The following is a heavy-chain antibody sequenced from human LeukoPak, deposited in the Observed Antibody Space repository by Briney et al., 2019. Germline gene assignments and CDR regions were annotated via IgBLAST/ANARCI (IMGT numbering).Heavy chain of an antibody. D-gene: IGHD3-10*01. CDR3: ASDHYYGSGTYYYNWFDP. J-gene: IGHJ5*02. CDR2: IKHSGNT. Sequence: PSETLSLTCAVYGGSFNGYYWSWIPHPPGKGLEWIGEIKHSGNTNYNPSLKSRVTISVDTSKNQFSLKLSYVTAADKAVYYCASDHYYGSGTYYYNWFDPWGQGTLVTVSS. V-gene: IGHV4-34*01. CDR1: GGSFNGYY.